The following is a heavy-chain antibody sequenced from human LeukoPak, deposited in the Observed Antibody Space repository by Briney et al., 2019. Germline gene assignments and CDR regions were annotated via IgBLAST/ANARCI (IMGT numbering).Heavy chain of an antibody. CDR1: GFTFCNYW. J-gene: IGHJ4*02. D-gene: IGHD6-13*01. CDR2: IKQDGSER. Sequence: GGSLRLSRAASGFTFCNYWMSWVRQAPGRGLEWVANIKQDGSERYYVDSVKGRFTVSRDNAKKSLYLQMNSLRAEDTAVYSFARDGVSGYTTSWYDYWGQGTLVTVSS. CDR3: ARDGVSGYTTSWYDY. V-gene: IGHV3-7*01.